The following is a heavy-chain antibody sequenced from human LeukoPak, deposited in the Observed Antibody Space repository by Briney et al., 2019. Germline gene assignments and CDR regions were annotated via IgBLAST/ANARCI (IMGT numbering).Heavy chain of an antibody. D-gene: IGHD3-22*01. J-gene: IGHJ4*02. CDR2: INHSGST. V-gene: IGHV4-34*01. CDR1: GGSFSGYY. CDR3: AIRLPSYYDSSGYYQTGYYFDY. Sequence: PSETLSLTCAVYGGSFSGYYWSWIRQPPGKGLEWIGEINHSGSTNYNPSLKSRVTISVDTSKNQFSLKLSSVTAADTAVYYCAIRLPSYYDSSGYYQTGYYFDYWGQGTLVTVSS.